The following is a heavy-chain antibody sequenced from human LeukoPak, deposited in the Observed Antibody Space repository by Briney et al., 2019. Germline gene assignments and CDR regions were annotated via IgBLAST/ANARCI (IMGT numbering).Heavy chain of an antibody. CDR3: ARESRNGYCSGGSCYQED. J-gene: IGHJ4*02. CDR2: MNPNSGNT. CDR1: GYTFTSYD. D-gene: IGHD2-15*01. V-gene: IGHV1-8*01. Sequence: ASVKVSCKASGYTFTSYDINWVRQATGQGLEWMGWMNPNSGNTGYAQKFQGRVTMTRNTSISTAYMELSSLRSEDTAVYYCARESRNGYCSGGSCYQEDWGQGTLVTVSS.